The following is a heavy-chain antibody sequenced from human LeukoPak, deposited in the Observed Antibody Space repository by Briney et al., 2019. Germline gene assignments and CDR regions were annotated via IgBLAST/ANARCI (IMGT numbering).Heavy chain of an antibody. D-gene: IGHD4-17*01. Sequence: GGSLRPSCAASGLTFSSYWMHWVRQAPGKGLVWASRIDSGVSSTIYADSVKGRFTISRDNAKNTLYLQMNSLRAEDTAVYYCTRGRYYFDYWGQGTLVTVSS. V-gene: IGHV3-74*01. CDR2: IDSGVSST. CDR3: TRGRYYFDY. J-gene: IGHJ4*02. CDR1: GLTFSSYW.